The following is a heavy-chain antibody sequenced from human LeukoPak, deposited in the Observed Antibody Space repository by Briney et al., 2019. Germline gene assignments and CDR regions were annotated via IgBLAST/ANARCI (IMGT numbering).Heavy chain of an antibody. CDR2: ISRGSSRI. CDR3: ARDSIAVAGGDY. J-gene: IGHJ4*02. V-gene: IGHV3-21*01. Sequence: GGSLTLSCAASGFTLSGFTMNWVRHVPGRGLEWVSAISRGSSRIFYADSVKGRFTISRDNAKNSLYLQMNSLRAEDTAVYYCARDSIAVAGGDYWGQGTLVTVSS. D-gene: IGHD6-19*01. CDR1: GFTLSGFT.